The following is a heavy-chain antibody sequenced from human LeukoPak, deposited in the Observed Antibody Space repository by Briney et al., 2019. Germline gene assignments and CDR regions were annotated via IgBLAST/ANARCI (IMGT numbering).Heavy chain of an antibody. CDR3: ARVRKWLRLGSPYYFDY. J-gene: IGHJ4*02. Sequence: ASVKVSCKASGYTFTSYDINWVRQAPGQGLEWMGWMNPNSGNTGYAQKFQGRVTMTRNTSISTAYMELSSLRSEDTAVYYCARVRKWLRLGSPYYFDYWGQGTLVTVSS. CDR1: GYTFTSYD. V-gene: IGHV1-8*01. CDR2: MNPNSGNT. D-gene: IGHD5-12*01.